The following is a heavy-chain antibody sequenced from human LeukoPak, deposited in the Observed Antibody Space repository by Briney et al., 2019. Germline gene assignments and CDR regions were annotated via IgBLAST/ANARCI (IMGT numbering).Heavy chain of an antibody. CDR1: GGSISSYY. D-gene: IGHD6-13*01. J-gene: IGHJ4*02. CDR3: ARGVYIAAAQYAY. Sequence: PSETLSLTCTVSGGSISSYYWSWIRQPPGKGLEWIGHIYYSGTTNYNPSLKSRVTISVDTSKDQFSLKLSSATAADTAVYYCARGVYIAAAQYAYWGQGTLVTVSS. V-gene: IGHV4-59*01. CDR2: IYYSGTT.